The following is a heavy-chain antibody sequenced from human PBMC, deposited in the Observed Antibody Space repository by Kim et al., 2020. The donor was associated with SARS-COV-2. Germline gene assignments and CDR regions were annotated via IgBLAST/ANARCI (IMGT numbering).Heavy chain of an antibody. CDR3: ARGPGYSSSWYGARNWFDP. Sequence: SETLSLTCAVYGGSFSGYYWSWIRQPPGKGLEWIGEINHSGSTNYNQSLKSRVTISVDTSKNQFSLKLSSVTAADTAVYYCARGPGYSSSWYGARNWFDPWGQGTLVTVSS. CDR2: INHSGST. CDR1: GGSFSGYY. V-gene: IGHV4-34*01. J-gene: IGHJ5*02. D-gene: IGHD6-13*01.